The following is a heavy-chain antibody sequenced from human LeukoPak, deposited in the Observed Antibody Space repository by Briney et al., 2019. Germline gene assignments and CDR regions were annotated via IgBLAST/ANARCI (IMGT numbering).Heavy chain of an antibody. CDR3: ARDETYSSDWQSNLYYYYMDV. CDR1: GGSISSSSYY. Sequence: PSETLSLTCTVSGGSISSSSYYWGWLRQPPGKGLEWIGSIYYSGSTYYNPSLKSRVTISVDTSKNQFSLKLSSVTAADTAVYYCARDETYSSDWQSNLYYYYMDVWGKGTTVTVSS. CDR2: IYYSGST. D-gene: IGHD6-19*01. V-gene: IGHV4-39*02. J-gene: IGHJ6*03.